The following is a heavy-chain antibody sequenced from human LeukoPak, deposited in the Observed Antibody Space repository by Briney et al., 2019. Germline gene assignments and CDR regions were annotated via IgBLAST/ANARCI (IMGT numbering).Heavy chain of an antibody. Sequence: GGSLRLSCAASGFTFSSYEMNWVRQAPGKGLEWISYISSGDISIYYADSVKGRFTISRDNAKKSLYLQMNSLRAEDTAVYYCARNTEWFGELYFDYWGQGTLVTVSS. CDR1: GFTFSSYE. CDR3: ARNTEWFGELYFDY. CDR2: ISSGDISI. V-gene: IGHV3-48*03. D-gene: IGHD3-10*01. J-gene: IGHJ4*02.